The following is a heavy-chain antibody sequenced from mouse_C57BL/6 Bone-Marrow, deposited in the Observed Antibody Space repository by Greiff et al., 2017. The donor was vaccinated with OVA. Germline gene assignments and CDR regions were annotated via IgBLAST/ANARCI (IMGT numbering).Heavy chain of an antibody. CDR2: IDPEDGDT. Sequence: VQLQQSGAELVRPGASVKLSCTASGFNIKDYYMHWVKQRPEQGLEWIGRIDPEDGDTEYAPKFQGKATMTADTSSNTAYLQLSSLTSEDTAVYYCTTDYYGSSYEEAMDYWGQGTSVTVSS. CDR3: TTDYYGSSYEEAMDY. J-gene: IGHJ4*01. D-gene: IGHD1-1*01. CDR1: GFNIKDYY. V-gene: IGHV14-1*01.